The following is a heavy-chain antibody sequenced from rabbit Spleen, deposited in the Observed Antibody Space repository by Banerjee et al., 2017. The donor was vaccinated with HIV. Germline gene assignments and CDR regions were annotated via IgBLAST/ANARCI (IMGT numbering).Heavy chain of an antibody. CDR1: GFSFSSRYY. CDR3: ARDTGSSFSSYGMDL. Sequence: QEHLEESGGGLVKPETSLTLTCKASGFSFSSRYYICWVRQAPGKGLEWIACIDSGSSGDTYSASWAKGRFTISKTSSTTVTLQMTSLTAADTATYFCARDTGSSFSSYGMDLWGPGTLVTVS. J-gene: IGHJ6*01. D-gene: IGHD8-1*01. CDR2: IDSGSSGDT. V-gene: IGHV1S45*01.